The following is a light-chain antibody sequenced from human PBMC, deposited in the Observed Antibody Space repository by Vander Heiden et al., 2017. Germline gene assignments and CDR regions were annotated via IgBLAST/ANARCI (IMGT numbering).Light chain of an antibody. V-gene: IGKV2-28*01. CDR1: QSLLHSNGYNY. J-gene: IGKJ4*01. CDR3: MQAQKTQLT. Sequence: DIVMTQSPLSLPVTPGEPASISCRSSQSLLHSNGYNYLDWYLQKPGQSPQLLIYLGSSRSCGVPDRFSGSGSGTDFTLKSRRVEAEDVGVYYCMQAQKTQLTFGGGTKVEMK. CDR2: LGS.